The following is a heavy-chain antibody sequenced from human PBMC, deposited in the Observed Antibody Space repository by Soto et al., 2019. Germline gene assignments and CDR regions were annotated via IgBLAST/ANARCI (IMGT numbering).Heavy chain of an antibody. D-gene: IGHD6-25*01. Sequence: QVQLQESGPGLVKPSETLSLSCTVSNGSISNYYWNWIRRPAGKGLEWIGRVYSSGSASYNPSLRRRVNLSVGTSKNPVSPEVESVNGAGPAVYYCGRSGQKESRFGPWGQGNPVHGSS. CDR2: VYSSGSA. CDR1: NGSISNYY. CDR3: GRSGQKESRFGP. J-gene: IGHJ5*02. V-gene: IGHV4-4*07.